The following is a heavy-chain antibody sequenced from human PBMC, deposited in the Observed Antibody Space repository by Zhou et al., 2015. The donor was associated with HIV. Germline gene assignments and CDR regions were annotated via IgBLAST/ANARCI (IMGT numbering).Heavy chain of an antibody. J-gene: IGHJ4*02. CDR3: ALAVAGTFDY. CDR2: FDPEDGES. D-gene: IGHD6-19*01. V-gene: IGHV1-24*01. Sequence: QVQLVQSGAAVRKPGASVEVSCKLSGHTLIESSIHWVRQAPGEGLEWMGGFDPEDGESIYAQTFRGRLTMAEDTSTDIAYMQLSRLRFEDTAIYYCALAVAGTFDYWGQGTLVTVSS. CDR1: GHTLIESS.